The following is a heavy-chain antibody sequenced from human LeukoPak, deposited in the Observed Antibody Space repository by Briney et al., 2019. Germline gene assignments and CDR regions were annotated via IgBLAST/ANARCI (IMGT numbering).Heavy chain of an antibody. CDR2: MNPSSGNT. V-gene: IGHV1-8*01. Sequence: ASVKVSCKASGYTFTSYDINWVRQATGQGLEWMGWMNPSSGNTGYAQKFQGRVTMTRNTSISTAYMELSSLRSEDTAVYYCARGDTIFEAFDIWGQGTMVTVSS. CDR3: ARGDTIFEAFDI. CDR1: GYTFTSYD. J-gene: IGHJ3*02. D-gene: IGHD3-3*01.